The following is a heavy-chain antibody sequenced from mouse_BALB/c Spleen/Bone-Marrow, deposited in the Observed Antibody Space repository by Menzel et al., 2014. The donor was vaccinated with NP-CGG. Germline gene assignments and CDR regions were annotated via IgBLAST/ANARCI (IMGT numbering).Heavy chain of an antibody. D-gene: IGHD2-2*01. CDR3: ARWLPAMDY. Sequence: QVQLQQSGAELVRPGSSAKISCKASGYAFSSYWMSWVKQRPGQGLEWIGQVYPGDGDTNYNGKFKGKATLTADKSSSTAYMQLSSLTSEDSAVYFCARWLPAMDYWGQGTSVTVSS. J-gene: IGHJ4*01. CDR1: GYAFSSYW. CDR2: VYPGDGDT. V-gene: IGHV1-80*01.